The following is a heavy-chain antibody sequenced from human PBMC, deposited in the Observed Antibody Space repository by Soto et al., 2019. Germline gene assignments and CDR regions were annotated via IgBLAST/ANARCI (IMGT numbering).Heavy chain of an antibody. CDR1: GFTFSSYW. D-gene: IGHD3-3*01. CDR3: ARDPYYDFWSGYYTGYFDY. CDR2: INSDGSST. J-gene: IGHJ4*02. Sequence: EVQLVESGGGLVQPGGSLRLSCAASGFTFSSYWMHWVRQAPGKGLVWVSRINSDGSSTSYADSVKGRFTISRDNAKNTLYLQMNSLRAEDTAVYYCARDPYYDFWSGYYTGYFDYWGQGTLVTVSS. V-gene: IGHV3-74*01.